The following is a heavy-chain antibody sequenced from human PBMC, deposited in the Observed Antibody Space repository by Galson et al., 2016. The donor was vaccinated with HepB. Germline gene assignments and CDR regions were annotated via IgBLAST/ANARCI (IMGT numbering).Heavy chain of an antibody. V-gene: IGHV3-30*18. CDR2: ISFDGRNE. Sequence: SLRLSCAISGFSFSGYDMHWVRQAPGKGLEWVAVISFDGRNENYADSVKGRFNISRDNSQDTLYLQMNSLRSEDASLYYCTKFARPSSSFAVWGQGILVTVSS. CDR1: GFSFSGYD. J-gene: IGHJ4*02. D-gene: IGHD2-2*01. CDR3: TKFARPSSSFAV.